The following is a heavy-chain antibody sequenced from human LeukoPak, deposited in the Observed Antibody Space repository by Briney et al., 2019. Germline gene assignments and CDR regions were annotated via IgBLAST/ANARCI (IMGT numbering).Heavy chain of an antibody. CDR1: GGSISSSTYY. CDR3: ARPNNSGYPYYFDY. D-gene: IGHD3-22*01. Sequence: SETLSLTCTVSGGSISSSTYYWVWIRQGPGQGLVWIGSIYYSGSTYYKPSLKSRVSISVDTSKNQFSLNLTSVTAADTAVYYCARPNNSGYPYYFDYGGQGTLGTVSS. J-gene: IGHJ4*02. V-gene: IGHV4-39*01. CDR2: IYYSGST.